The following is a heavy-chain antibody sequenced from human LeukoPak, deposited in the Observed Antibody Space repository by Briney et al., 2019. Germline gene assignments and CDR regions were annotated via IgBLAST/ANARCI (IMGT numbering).Heavy chain of an antibody. Sequence: GGSLRLSCAASGFTFSSYAMHWVRQAPGKGLEWVAVISYDGSNKYYADSVKGRFTISRDNSKNTLYLQMNSLRAEDTAVYYCAKERYYYDSSLGYWGQGTLVTVSS. V-gene: IGHV3-30*04. J-gene: IGHJ4*02. D-gene: IGHD3-22*01. CDR1: GFTFSSYA. CDR2: ISYDGSNK. CDR3: AKERYYYDSSLGY.